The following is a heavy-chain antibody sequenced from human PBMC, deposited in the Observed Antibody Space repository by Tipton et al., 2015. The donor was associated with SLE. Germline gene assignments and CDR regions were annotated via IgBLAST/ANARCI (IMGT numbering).Heavy chain of an antibody. J-gene: IGHJ3*02. CDR1: GYNFATYW. Sequence: QLQSGAEVKEPGESLKISCKASGYNFATYWIGWVRQMPGKGLEWMGVIYRDDSNTRYSPSFEGRVTISVDKSISTAYLQWGSLRASDTAMYYCARGLVTADEGDGFDIWGRGTMVSVSS. CDR2: IYRDDSNT. V-gene: IGHV5-51*03. CDR3: ARGLVTADEGDGFDI. D-gene: IGHD1-26*01.